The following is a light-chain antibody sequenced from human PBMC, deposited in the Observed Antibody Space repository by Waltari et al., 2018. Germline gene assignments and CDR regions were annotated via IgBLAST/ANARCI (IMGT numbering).Light chain of an antibody. CDR3: QSYGRDWV. Sequence: QSVLTQPPSVSGAPGQRVTISCTGSSSNIGAGYAVHWYQQLPGTAPKPLIYGTDNRPSGAPYRFPGSKSGTSASLAITGLQTEDEAYYYCQSYGRDWVFGGGTKLTVL. CDR1: SSNIGAGYA. CDR2: GTD. J-gene: IGLJ3*02. V-gene: IGLV1-40*01.